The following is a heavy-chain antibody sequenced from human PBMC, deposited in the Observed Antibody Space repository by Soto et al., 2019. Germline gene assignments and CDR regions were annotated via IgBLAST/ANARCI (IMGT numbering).Heavy chain of an antibody. J-gene: IGHJ4*01. CDR2: TYYRSKWYY. CDR3: ARGEQYSGRIFDY. Sequence: TLALTCAITGDSVSSNSAGWSWVRQSPSRGLEWLGRTYYRSKWYYEYAVSVRGRITINPDTSKNQYSLQLNSVTPEDTAVYFCARGEQYSGRIFDYWGQGTLVTVSS. D-gene: IGHD1-26*01. CDR1: GDSVSSNSAG. V-gene: IGHV6-1*01.